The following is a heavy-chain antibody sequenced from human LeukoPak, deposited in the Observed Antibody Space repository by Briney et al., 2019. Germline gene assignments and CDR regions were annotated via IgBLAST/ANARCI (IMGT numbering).Heavy chain of an antibody. Sequence: SETLSLTCTVSGGSISSSSYYWGWIRQPAGKGLEWIGRIYTSGSTNYNPSLKSRVTMSVDTSKNQFSLKLSSVTAADTAVYYCARQGMVRGVTLSTYNWFDPWGQGTLVTVSS. J-gene: IGHJ5*02. CDR1: GGSISSSSYY. CDR3: ARQGMVRGVTLSTYNWFDP. D-gene: IGHD3-10*01. V-gene: IGHV4-61*02. CDR2: IYTSGST.